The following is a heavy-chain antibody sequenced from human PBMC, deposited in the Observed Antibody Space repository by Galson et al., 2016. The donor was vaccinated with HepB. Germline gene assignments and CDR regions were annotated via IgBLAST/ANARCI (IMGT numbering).Heavy chain of an antibody. CDR3: VRDLVLGSMDV. CDR1: GFTFRNFW. Sequence: SLRLSCAAPGFTFRNFWMHWVRQAPGKGLVWVSRVNSDGDSTSNADSVKGRFTISRDNAKNTLYLQMNSLRAEDTAVYYCVRDLVLGSMDVWGQGTTVTVSS. CDR2: VNSDGDST. J-gene: IGHJ6*02. V-gene: IGHV3-74*01. D-gene: IGHD2-8*01.